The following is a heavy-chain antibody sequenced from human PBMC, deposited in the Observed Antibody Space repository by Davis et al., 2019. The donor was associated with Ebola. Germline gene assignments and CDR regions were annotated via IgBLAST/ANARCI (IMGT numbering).Heavy chain of an antibody. V-gene: IGHV1-2*04. Sequence: VKVSCKASGYTFTSYYMHWVRQAPGQGLEWMGWINPNSGGTNYAQKFQGWVTMTRDTSISTAYMELSRLRSDDTAVYYCARGGGPELPYITIYINWGQGTLVTVSS. CDR1: GYTFTSYY. J-gene: IGHJ4*02. D-gene: IGHD3-9*01. CDR3: ARGGGPELPYITIYIN. CDR2: INPNSGGT.